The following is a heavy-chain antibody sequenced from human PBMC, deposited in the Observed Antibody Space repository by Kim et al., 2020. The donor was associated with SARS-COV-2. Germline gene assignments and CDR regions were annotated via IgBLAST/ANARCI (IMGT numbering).Heavy chain of an antibody. V-gene: IGHV3-33*03. Sequence: DSGKGRLTISRDNSKNTLYLQMNGLRAEDTAVYYCAKGQQQLVLYFYGMDVWGQGTTVTVSS. J-gene: IGHJ6*02. D-gene: IGHD6-13*01. CDR3: AKGQQQLVLYFYGMDV.